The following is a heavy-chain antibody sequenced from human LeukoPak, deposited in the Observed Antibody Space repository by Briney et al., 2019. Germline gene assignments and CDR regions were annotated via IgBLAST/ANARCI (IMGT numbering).Heavy chain of an antibody. CDR2: ISSSGSTI. CDR1: GGSFSGYY. D-gene: IGHD5-18*01. CDR3: ASRNGGYSYGYADY. V-gene: IGHV3-11*01. Sequence: LSLTCAVYGGSFSGYYMSWIRQAPGKGLEWVSYISSSGSTIYYADSVKGRFTISRDNAKNSLYLQMNSLRAEDTAVYYCASRNGGYSYGYADYWGQGTLVTVSS. J-gene: IGHJ4*02.